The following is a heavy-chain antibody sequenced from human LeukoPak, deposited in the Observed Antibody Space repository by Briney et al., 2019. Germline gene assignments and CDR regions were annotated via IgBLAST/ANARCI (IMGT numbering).Heavy chain of an antibody. D-gene: IGHD5-24*01. V-gene: IGHV3-23*01. J-gene: IGHJ4*02. Sequence: PGGSLRLSCAASGFTFSSYAMSRVRQAPGKGLEWVSAISGSGGSTYYADSVKGRFTISRDNSKNTLYLQMNSLRAEDTAVYYCAKDRKRWLQLDEFDYWGQGTLVTVSS. CDR1: GFTFSSYA. CDR3: AKDRKRWLQLDEFDY. CDR2: ISGSGGST.